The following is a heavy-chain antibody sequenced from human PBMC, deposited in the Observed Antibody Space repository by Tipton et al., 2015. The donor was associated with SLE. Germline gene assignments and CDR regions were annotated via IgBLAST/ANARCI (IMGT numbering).Heavy chain of an antibody. D-gene: IGHD3-16*01. Sequence: SLRLSCAASGFTFSSYEMNWVRQAPGKGLEWVANIKQDGSGKYYVDSVKGRFTISRDNAKNSLYLQMNSLRAEDTAVYYCARDWESGSDYWGQGTLVTVSS. CDR3: ARDWESGSDY. CDR1: GFTFSSYE. V-gene: IGHV3-7*03. CDR2: IKQDGSGK. J-gene: IGHJ4*02.